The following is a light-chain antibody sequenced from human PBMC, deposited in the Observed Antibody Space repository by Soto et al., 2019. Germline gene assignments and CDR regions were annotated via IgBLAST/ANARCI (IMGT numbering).Light chain of an antibody. CDR1: SSDVGGYNY. V-gene: IGLV2-14*01. Sequence: QSVLTQPASASGSPGQSIAISCTETSSDVGGYNYVSWYQQHPGKAPKLMIYDVSNRPSGVSDRFSGSKSGNTASLTISGLQAEDEADYYCSSYTTSSTYVFGTGTKVTVL. J-gene: IGLJ1*01. CDR3: SSYTTSSTYV. CDR2: DVS.